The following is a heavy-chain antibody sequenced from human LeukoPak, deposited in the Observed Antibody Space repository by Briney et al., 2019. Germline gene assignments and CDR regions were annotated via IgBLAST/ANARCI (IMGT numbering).Heavy chain of an antibody. J-gene: IGHJ5*02. CDR2: INSDGSST. Sequence: GGSLRLSCAASGFTFSSYWMHWARQAPGKGLVWVSRINSDGSSTSYADSVKGRFTISRDNAKNTLYLQMNSLRAEDTAVYYCARDHSSSWYGNWFDPWGQGTLVTVSS. V-gene: IGHV3-74*01. CDR3: ARDHSSSWYGNWFDP. D-gene: IGHD6-13*01. CDR1: GFTFSSYW.